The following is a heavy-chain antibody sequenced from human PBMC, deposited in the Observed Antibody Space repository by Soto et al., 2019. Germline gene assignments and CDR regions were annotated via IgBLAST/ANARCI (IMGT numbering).Heavy chain of an antibody. J-gene: IGHJ6*02. CDR1: GGSISSYY. D-gene: IGHD1-26*01. V-gene: IGHV4-59*01. Sequence: PSETLSLTWTVSGGSISSYYWIWTRQPPGKGLEWIGYIYYSGSTKYNPSLKSRVSMSKDTSKNQFSLKLSSVTAADTAVYYCARTTQGGNMDVWGQGATVTVSS. CDR3: ARTTQGGNMDV. CDR2: IYYSGST.